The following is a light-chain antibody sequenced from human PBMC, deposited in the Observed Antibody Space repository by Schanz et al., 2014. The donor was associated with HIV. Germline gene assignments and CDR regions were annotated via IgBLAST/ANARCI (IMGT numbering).Light chain of an antibody. CDR3: CSYTTTSTYV. V-gene: IGLV2-8*01. CDR1: SSDLGGYNY. CDR2: EVA. Sequence: QSALTQPPSASGSPGQSVTISCTGTSSDLGGYNYVSWYQQHPGNAPKLLIFEVAKRPSGVPGRFSGSKSGNTASLTISGLQAEDEADYYCCSYTTTSTYVFGAGTKLTVL. J-gene: IGLJ1*01.